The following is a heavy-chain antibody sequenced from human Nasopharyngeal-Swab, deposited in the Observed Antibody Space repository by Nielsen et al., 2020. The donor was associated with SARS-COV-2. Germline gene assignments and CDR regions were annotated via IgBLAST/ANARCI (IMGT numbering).Heavy chain of an antibody. D-gene: IGHD6-19*01. CDR3: ARTSTLTTYSSGWNDAFDI. J-gene: IGHJ3*02. CDR2: IDWDDDK. V-gene: IGHV2-70*04. Sequence: WIRQPPGKALEWLARIDWDDDKFYSTSLKTRLTISKGTSKNQVVLTMTNMDPVDTATYYCARTSTLTTYSSGWNDAFDIWGQGTMVTVSS.